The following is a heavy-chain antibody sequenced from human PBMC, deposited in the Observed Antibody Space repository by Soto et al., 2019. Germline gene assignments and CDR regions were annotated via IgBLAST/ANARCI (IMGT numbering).Heavy chain of an antibody. CDR3: AAITGSYRNTPPGY. CDR2: INAGNGNT. Sequence: ASVKVSCKASGYAFTSYAMHWVRQAPGQRLEWMGWINAGNGNTKYSQKFQGRVTITRDTSASTAYMELSSLRSEDTVVYYCAAITGSYRNTPPGYWGQGTLVTVSS. J-gene: IGHJ4*02. V-gene: IGHV1-3*01. CDR1: GYAFTSYA. D-gene: IGHD3-16*02.